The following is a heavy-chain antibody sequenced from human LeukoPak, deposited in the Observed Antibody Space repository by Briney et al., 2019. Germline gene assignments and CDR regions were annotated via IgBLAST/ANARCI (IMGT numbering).Heavy chain of an antibody. CDR2: ISNTSNYV. D-gene: IGHD2-15*01. Sequence: RGAPEDFSADSGLYISSYSMNWVRQAPGKGLEWVSSISNTSNYVYYAPTVARPSKVTRDIAKHSLYLQMNSVGAEDTAVYYCARDHASGVVVVAATDYWGEGTLPSVSS. CDR1: GLYISSYS. V-gene: IGHV3-21*01. CDR3: ARDHASGVVVVAATDY. J-gene: IGHJ4*02.